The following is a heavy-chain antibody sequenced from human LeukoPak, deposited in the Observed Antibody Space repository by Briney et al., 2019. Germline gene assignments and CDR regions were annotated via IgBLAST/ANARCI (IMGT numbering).Heavy chain of an antibody. CDR3: ARGGAGGGYFPT. CDR2: MKEDGSDE. Sequence: GGSLRLSCVAPGFSFSSSTMSWVRQAAGRGLEWVAKMKEDGSDENYVDSVKGRFTISRDNARNSLHLQMNSLRAEDTAVYFCARGGAGGGYFPTWGQGILVIVSS. V-gene: IGHV3-7*01. D-gene: IGHD3-16*01. J-gene: IGHJ1*01. CDR1: GFSFSSST.